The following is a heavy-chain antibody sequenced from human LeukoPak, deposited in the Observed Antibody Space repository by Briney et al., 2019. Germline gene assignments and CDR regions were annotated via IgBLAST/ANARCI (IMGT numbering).Heavy chain of an antibody. Sequence: GGSLRLSCAASGFTFSNYAMHWVRQAPGKGLEWVALISYDGSVEKNAASVKGRFTISRDNSKYTLYLQMNSLRTEDTAVYYCARALGSSWDSSLDSWGQGTLVPVSS. J-gene: IGHJ4*02. V-gene: IGHV3-30*04. CDR1: GFTFSNYA. CDR3: ARALGSSWDSSLDS. CDR2: ISYDGSVE. D-gene: IGHD6-13*01.